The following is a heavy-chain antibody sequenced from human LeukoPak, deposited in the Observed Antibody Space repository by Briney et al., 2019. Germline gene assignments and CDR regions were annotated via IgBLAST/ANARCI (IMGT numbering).Heavy chain of an antibody. CDR2: IYSGGST. V-gene: IGHV3-53*01. Sequence: GGSLKLSCAASGFTVSSNDMSWVRQAPGKGLECISVIYSGGSTDYADSVKGRLTISRDNSKNTLYLQMNSLRAEDTAVYYCARVVDHDYGDYYLDYWGQGTLVTVSS. CDR1: GFTVSSND. CDR3: ARVVDHDYGDYYLDY. D-gene: IGHD4-17*01. J-gene: IGHJ4*02.